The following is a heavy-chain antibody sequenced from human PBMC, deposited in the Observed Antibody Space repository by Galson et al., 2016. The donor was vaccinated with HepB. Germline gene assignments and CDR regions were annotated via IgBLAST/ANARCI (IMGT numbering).Heavy chain of an antibody. CDR1: GFTFSSYW. J-gene: IGHJ2*01. CDR3: TRETRWYFDL. V-gene: IGHV3-74*01. CDR2: INADGTAT. Sequence: SLRLCCAASGFTFSSYWMNWVRQAPGKGLVWVSRINADGTATGYADSVKGRFTISRDDAKNTLYLQMNTLRVEDTAVYYCTRETRWYFDLWGRGTLLTVSS.